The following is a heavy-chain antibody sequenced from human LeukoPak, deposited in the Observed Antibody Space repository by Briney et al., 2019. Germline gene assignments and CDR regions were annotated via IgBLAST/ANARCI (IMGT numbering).Heavy chain of an antibody. V-gene: IGHV3-53*01. D-gene: IGHD2-15*01. J-gene: IGHJ3*01. CDR1: GFSVRSNY. CDR3: ARDRYCSGGSCYGDAFDL. CDR2: MYSGGST. Sequence: GGSLRLSCAASGFSVRSNYMSWVRQSPRKGLEWVSIMYSGGSTDYADSVKGRFIISRDHSKNTLYLQMNSLRAEDTAVYYCARDRYCSGGSCYGDAFDLWGQGTMVTVSS.